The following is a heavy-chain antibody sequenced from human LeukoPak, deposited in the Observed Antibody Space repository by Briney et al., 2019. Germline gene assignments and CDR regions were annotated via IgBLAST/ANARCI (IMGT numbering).Heavy chain of an antibody. CDR3: AKALPDGGSCDY. V-gene: IGHV3-23*01. CDR2: ISGGADKT. J-gene: IGHJ4*01. CDR1: GFTFSSYA. Sequence: GGSLRLSCAASGFTFSSYAMSWVRQAPGKGLEWVSAISGGADKTFYAESVKGRFTISRDNSKDTLFLQMNSLKAEDTAVYYCAKALPDGGSCDYWGQEPWSPSPQ. D-gene: IGHD2-15*01.